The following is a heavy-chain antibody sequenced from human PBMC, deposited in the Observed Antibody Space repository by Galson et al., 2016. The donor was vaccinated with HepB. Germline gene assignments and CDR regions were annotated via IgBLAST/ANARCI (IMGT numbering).Heavy chain of an antibody. CDR3: AKATGRTGPSEY. Sequence: SLRLSCAASGFTFSSYAMRWVRQAPGKGLEWVSTITHSGEITYYTDSVKGRLTISRDNSKNTLHLQMNSLRADDTAVYYRAKATGRTGPSEYWGQGTLVTVSS. D-gene: IGHD3/OR15-3a*01. CDR1: GFTFSSYA. J-gene: IGHJ4*02. CDR2: ITHSGEIT. V-gene: IGHV3-23*01.